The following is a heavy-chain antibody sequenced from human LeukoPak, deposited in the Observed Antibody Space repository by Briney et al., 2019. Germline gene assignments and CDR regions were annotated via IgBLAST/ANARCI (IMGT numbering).Heavy chain of an antibody. D-gene: IGHD4-17*01. CDR3: TTEDYGDYVPDY. CDR2: IKSKTDGGTT. Sequence: GGSLRLSCVASGFTFSKAWMSWVRQAPGKGLKWVGQIKSKTDGGTTDYAAPVKGRFTISRDDSKNSLYLLMNSLKTEDTAVYYCTTEDYGDYVPDYWGQGTLVTVSS. CDR1: GFTFSKAW. V-gene: IGHV3-15*01. J-gene: IGHJ4*02.